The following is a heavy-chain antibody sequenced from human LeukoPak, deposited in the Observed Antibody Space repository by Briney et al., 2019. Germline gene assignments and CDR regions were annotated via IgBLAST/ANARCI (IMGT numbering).Heavy chain of an antibody. D-gene: IGHD5-12*01. J-gene: IGHJ4*02. CDR3: ARDLGIVATSALYYFDH. V-gene: IGHV1-2*02. CDR1: GYTFTGYY. CDR2: INPNSGGT. Sequence: ASVKVSCKASGYTFTGYYMHWVRQAPGQGLEWMGWINPNSGGTNYAQKFQGRVTMTRDTSISTAYMELSRLRSDDTAVYYCARDLGIVATSALYYFDHWGQGTLVTVSS.